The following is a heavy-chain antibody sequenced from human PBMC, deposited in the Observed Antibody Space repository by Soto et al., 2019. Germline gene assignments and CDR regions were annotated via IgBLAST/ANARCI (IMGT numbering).Heavy chain of an antibody. CDR3: ARGEQYSGRIFDY. J-gene: IGHJ4*01. D-gene: IGHD1-26*01. V-gene: IGHV6-1*01. Sequence: SQTLSLTCAVAGDSVSSNSAGWSWVRQSPSRGLEWLGRTYYRSKWYYEYAVSVRGRITINPDTSKNQYSLQLNSVTPEDTAVYFCARGEQYSGRIFDYWGQGTLVTVSS. CDR1: GDSVSSNSAG. CDR2: TYYRSKWYY.